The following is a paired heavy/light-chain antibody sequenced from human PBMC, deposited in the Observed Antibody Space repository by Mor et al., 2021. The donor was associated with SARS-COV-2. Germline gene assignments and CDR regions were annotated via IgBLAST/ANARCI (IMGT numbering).Light chain of an antibody. CDR3: QQYSRTPPT. V-gene: IGKV4-1*01. J-gene: IGKJ4*01. CDR1: QSVSYSSNTKHY. CDR2: GAS. Sequence: DLVMTQYPDSLAVPLGERATISCRSSQSVSYSSNTKHYLAWYQQKAGQPPRLLIYGASTRMSGVPDRFSGSGSGTEFTLTIASLRAEDVALYYCQQYSRTPPTFGGGTRVEI.
Heavy chain of an antibody. CDR3: ARERQMSTPVGVVVLRMFDP. CDR2: ISDTGDF. CDR1: GGSLNEYY. J-gene: IGHJ5*02. D-gene: IGHD3-3*01. V-gene: IGHV4-34*02. Sequence: QVQLRQWGAGLLKPSETLSLTCAVYGGSLNEYYWTWIRQSPEKGLEWIGDISDTGDFKYNPSLTSRVDMSLDTSKNQFSLKLTSLVASDTAVYFCARERQMSTPVGVVVLRMFDPWGQGTPVIVSA.